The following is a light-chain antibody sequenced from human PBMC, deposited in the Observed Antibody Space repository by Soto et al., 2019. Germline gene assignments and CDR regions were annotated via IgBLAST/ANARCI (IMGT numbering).Light chain of an antibody. Sequence: QSVLTQPPSVTGAPGQMVTISCTGSNSNIGADYGVHWYQQFPETAPKLLIYDNTNRPSGVPDRFSGSKSGTSASLAITGLQAEDEADYYCQSFDSSFIGLVFGGGTKVTVL. CDR1: NSNIGADYG. CDR3: QSFDSSFIGLV. V-gene: IGLV1-40*01. CDR2: DNT. J-gene: IGLJ2*01.